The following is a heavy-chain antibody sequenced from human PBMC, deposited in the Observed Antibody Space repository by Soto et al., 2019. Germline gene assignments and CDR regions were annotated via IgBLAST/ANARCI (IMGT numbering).Heavy chain of an antibody. J-gene: IGHJ5*02. Sequence: SVKVSCKASGGTFSSYAISWVRQAPGQGLEWMGGIIPIFGTANYAQKFQGRVTITADESTSTAYMELSSLRSEDTAVYYCARDLRVFCSGGRCYSLTVWFDPWGQGTLVTVSS. CDR3: ARDLRVFCSGGRCYSLTVWFDP. D-gene: IGHD2-15*01. CDR2: IIPIFGTA. CDR1: GGTFSSYA. V-gene: IGHV1-69*13.